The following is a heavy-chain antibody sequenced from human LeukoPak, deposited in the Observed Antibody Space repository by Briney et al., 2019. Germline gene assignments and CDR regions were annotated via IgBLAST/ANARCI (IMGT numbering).Heavy chain of an antibody. J-gene: IGHJ5*02. CDR1: GGSISSKSYY. CDR2: VYYTGNT. Sequence: SETLSLTCTVSGGSISSKSYYWGWIRQPPGKGLEWIGSVYYTGNTYYNPSLKSRVTISLDTSKNHFSLNLSSVTAADTAVYYCARDPMTSPYNWFDTWGQGTLVTVSS. V-gene: IGHV4-39*02. D-gene: IGHD3-22*01. CDR3: ARDPMTSPYNWFDT.